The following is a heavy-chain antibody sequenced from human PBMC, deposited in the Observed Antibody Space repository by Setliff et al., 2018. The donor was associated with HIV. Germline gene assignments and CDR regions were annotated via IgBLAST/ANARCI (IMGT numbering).Heavy chain of an antibody. J-gene: IGHJ4*02. CDR1: GGSISSYY. Sequence: SETLSLTCTVSGGSISSYYWSWIRQPPGKGLEWIGYIYYSGSTNYNPSLKSRVTIPVDRSKNQFSLNLSSVTAADTALYYCASLFHDTSAPWLYYFDYWGQGTLVTV. D-gene: IGHD3-22*01. CDR3: ASLFHDTSAPWLYYFDY. V-gene: IGHV4-59*08. CDR2: IYYSGST.